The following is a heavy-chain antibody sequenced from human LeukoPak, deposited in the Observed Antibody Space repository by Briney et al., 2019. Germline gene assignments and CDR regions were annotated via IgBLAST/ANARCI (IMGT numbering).Heavy chain of an antibody. J-gene: IGHJ6*02. D-gene: IGHD6-13*01. Sequence: PGGSLRLSCAASGFTVSSNYMSWVRQAPGKGLEWVSVIYSGGSTYYADSVKSRFTISRDNSKNTLYLQMNSLRAEDTAVYYCARGPQYSSSWLPQNYCYGMDVWGQGTTVTVSS. V-gene: IGHV3-53*01. CDR1: GFTVSSNY. CDR2: IYSGGST. CDR3: ARGPQYSSSWLPQNYCYGMDV.